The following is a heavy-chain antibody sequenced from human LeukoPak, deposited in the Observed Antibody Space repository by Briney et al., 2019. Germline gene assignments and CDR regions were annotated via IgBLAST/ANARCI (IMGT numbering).Heavy chain of an antibody. Sequence: GESLRISCVTSGYSFTNYWISGVRQMPGKGLEWVGTIHPEDSYTDYSPSFQGHVTISADKSISTVYLQWSGLKASDNAMYYCVRYSSRWWGDYWGQGTLVTVSS. CDR3: VRYSSRWWGDY. D-gene: IGHD6-19*01. J-gene: IGHJ4*02. CDR2: IHPEDSYT. V-gene: IGHV5-10-1*01. CDR1: GYSFTNYW.